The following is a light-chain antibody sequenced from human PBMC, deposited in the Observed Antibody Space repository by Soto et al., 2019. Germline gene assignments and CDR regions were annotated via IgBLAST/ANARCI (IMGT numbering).Light chain of an antibody. CDR2: DAS. V-gene: IGKV3-15*01. J-gene: IGKJ1*01. CDR1: QYIGSA. CDR3: QQYGDRPRT. Sequence: EVVLTQSPATLSVSPGDRATRSCRASQYIGSAVAWYHQRSGQAPRLLIFDASIRVPTTPARFSGSVSGTEFTLTISSLESEDFAVYFCQQYGDRPRTFGQGTKVHIK.